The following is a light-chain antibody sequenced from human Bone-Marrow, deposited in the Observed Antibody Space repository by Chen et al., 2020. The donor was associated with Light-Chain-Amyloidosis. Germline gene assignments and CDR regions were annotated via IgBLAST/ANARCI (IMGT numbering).Light chain of an antibody. CDR1: SSNIGSNY. CDR2: RNN. J-gene: IGLJ1*01. Sequence: QSVLTQPPSASGTPRQGVPLPCSGSSSNIGSNYVYWYQQLPGTAPKLLIYRNNQRPSGVPDRFSGSKSGTSAFLAISGLRSEDEADYYCAAWDGSLSGYVFGTGTKVIVL. CDR3: AAWDGSLSGYV. V-gene: IGLV1-47*01.